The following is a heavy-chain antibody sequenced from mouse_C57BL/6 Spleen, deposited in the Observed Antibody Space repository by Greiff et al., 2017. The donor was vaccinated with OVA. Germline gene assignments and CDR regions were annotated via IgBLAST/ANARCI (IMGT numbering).Heavy chain of an antibody. CDR2: IWSGGST. CDR1: GFSFTSYG. J-gene: IGHJ4*01. CDR3: DSHSYSTH. D-gene: IGHD2-5*01. Sequence: QVQLQESGPGLVQPSQSLSITCTVSGFSFTSYGVHWVRQSPGQGLEWLGVIWSGGSTDYNAAFISRLSISKYNSKSQIFLKMNRLQADEAAIYYCDSHSYSTHWGQGTSVTVSA. V-gene: IGHV2-2*01.